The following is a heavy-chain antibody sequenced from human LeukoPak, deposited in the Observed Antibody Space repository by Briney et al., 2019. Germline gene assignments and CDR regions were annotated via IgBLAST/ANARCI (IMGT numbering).Heavy chain of an antibody. J-gene: IGHJ4*02. CDR1: GGTFSSYA. V-gene: IGHV1-69*01. CDR2: IIPIFGTA. Sequence: GASVKVSCKASGGTFSSYAISWVRQAPGQGLEWMGGIIPIFGTANYAQKFQGRVTITADESTSTAYMELSSLRSEDTAVYYCANQQSRYDILTGYYSYFDYWGQGTLVTVSS. D-gene: IGHD3-9*01. CDR3: ANQQSRYDILTGYYSYFDY.